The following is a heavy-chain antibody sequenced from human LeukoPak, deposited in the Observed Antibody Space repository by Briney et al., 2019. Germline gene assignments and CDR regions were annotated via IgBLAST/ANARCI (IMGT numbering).Heavy chain of an antibody. CDR2: IYHSGST. D-gene: IGHD5-18*01. CDR1: GGSISSSNW. CDR3: ARRRYKYGFDS. Sequence: PSGTLSLTCAVSGGSISSSNWWSWLRPPPGKGLEWIGEIYHSGSTNYNPSLKSRVTISVDKSKNQFSLRLTSVTTADTAVFYCARRRYKYGFDSWGQGTLVIVS. V-gene: IGHV4-4*02. J-gene: IGHJ4*02.